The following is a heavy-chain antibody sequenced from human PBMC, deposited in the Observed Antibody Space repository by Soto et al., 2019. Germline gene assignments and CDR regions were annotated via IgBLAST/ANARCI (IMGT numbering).Heavy chain of an antibody. D-gene: IGHD3-16*02. CDR1: GFTFSSYT. Sequence: LSLSCAASGFTFSSYTMHWVRQAPGKGLEWVTVISYDGNNKYYADSVKGRFTISRDNSKNTLYLQMNSLRAEDTAVYYCAREGVSIFRGVIGAVDYWGQGTLVTVSS. J-gene: IGHJ4*02. CDR3: AREGVSIFRGVIGAVDY. CDR2: ISYDGNNK. V-gene: IGHV3-30-3*01.